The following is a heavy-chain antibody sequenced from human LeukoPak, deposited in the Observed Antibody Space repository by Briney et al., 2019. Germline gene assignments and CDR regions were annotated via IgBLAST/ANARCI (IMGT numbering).Heavy chain of an antibody. CDR1: GGSISSGGYY. Sequence: SETLSLTCTVSGGSISSGGYYWSWIRQHPGKGLEWIGYIYYSGSTYYNPSLKSRVTMSVDTSKRQFSLKLSSVTAADTAVYYCARGLGGDVVVVASHYFDYWGQGTLVTVSS. D-gene: IGHD2-15*01. CDR2: IYYSGST. V-gene: IGHV4-31*03. J-gene: IGHJ4*02. CDR3: ARGLGGDVVVVASHYFDY.